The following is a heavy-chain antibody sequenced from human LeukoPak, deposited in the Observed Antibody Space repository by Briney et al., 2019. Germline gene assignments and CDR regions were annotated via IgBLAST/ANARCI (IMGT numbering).Heavy chain of an antibody. CDR2: INPSGGST. CDR1: GYTFTGYY. Sequence: ASVKVSCKASGYTFTGYYMHWVRQAPGQGLEWMGIINPSGGSTSYAQKFQGRVTMTRDMSTSTVYMELSSLRSEDTAVYYCAKDPRDHSYGWSWRYFDYWGQGTLVTVSS. V-gene: IGHV1-46*01. J-gene: IGHJ4*02. D-gene: IGHD5-18*01. CDR3: AKDPRDHSYGWSWRYFDY.